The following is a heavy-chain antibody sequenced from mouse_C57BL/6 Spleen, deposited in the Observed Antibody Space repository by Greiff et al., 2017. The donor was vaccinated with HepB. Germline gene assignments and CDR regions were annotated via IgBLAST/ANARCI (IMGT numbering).Heavy chain of an antibody. CDR1: GYTFTDYY. CDR2: IYPGSGNT. Sequence: SGYTFTDYYINWVKQRPGQGLEWIGWIYPGSGNTKYNEKFKGKATLTVDTSSSTAYMQLSSLTSEDSAVYFCARSLYYDYDAFAYWGQGALVTVSA. J-gene: IGHJ3*01. D-gene: IGHD2-4*01. CDR3: ARSLYYDYDAFAY. V-gene: IGHV1-84*01.